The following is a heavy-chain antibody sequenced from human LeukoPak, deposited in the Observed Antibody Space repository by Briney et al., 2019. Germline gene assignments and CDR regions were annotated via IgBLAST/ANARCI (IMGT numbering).Heavy chain of an antibody. Sequence: GGSPRLSCAASGFTFSDYYMSWIRQAPGKGLEWVSYISSSSSYTNYADSVKGRFTISRDNAKNSPYLQMNSLRAEDTAVYYCARDPRYGSGANDYWGQGTLVTVSS. D-gene: IGHD3-10*01. CDR2: ISSSSSYT. J-gene: IGHJ4*02. V-gene: IGHV3-11*06. CDR1: GFTFSDYY. CDR3: ARDPRYGSGANDY.